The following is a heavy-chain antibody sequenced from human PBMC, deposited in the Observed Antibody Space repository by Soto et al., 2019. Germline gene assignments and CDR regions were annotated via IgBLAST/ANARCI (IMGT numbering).Heavy chain of an antibody. CDR1: GYSLTSYW. Sequence: XGSLKISCKGSGYSLTSYWIGWVRQMPGKGLEWMGIIYPGDSDTRYSPSFQGQVTISADKSISTAYLQWSSLKASDTAMYYCVLRRDGYNSFDYWGQGTLVTASS. D-gene: IGHD5-12*01. V-gene: IGHV5-51*01. J-gene: IGHJ4*02. CDR2: IYPGDSDT. CDR3: VLRRDGYNSFDY.